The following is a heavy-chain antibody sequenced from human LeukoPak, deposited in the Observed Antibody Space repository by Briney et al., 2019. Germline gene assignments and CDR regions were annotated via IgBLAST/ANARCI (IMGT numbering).Heavy chain of an antibody. V-gene: IGHV3-72*01. CDR3: GRDLDRAGD. Sequence: QPGGSLRLSCAASGITLSDHYMDWVRQAPGKGLEWVGRSRNKANSYSTEYAASVQGRFTVSRDDSKNSLYLQMNSLKIEDTAVYYCGRDLDRAGDWGQGTLVTVSS. D-gene: IGHD6-19*01. CDR2: SRNKANSYST. J-gene: IGHJ4*02. CDR1: GITLSDHY.